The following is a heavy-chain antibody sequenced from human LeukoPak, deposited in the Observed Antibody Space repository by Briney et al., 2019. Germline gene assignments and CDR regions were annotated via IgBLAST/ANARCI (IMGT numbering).Heavy chain of an antibody. CDR3: ARVSHNGSDY. J-gene: IGHJ4*02. CDR1: GYTFTSYF. V-gene: IGHV1-46*01. D-gene: IGHD1-1*01. CDR2: INPTGGST. Sequence: AASVKVSCKASGYTFTSYFMHWVRQAPGQGLEWMGIINPTGGSTTYAQKFQGRVTMTRDTSTSTVYMELSSLRSEDTAVFYCARVSHNGSDYWGQGTLATVSS.